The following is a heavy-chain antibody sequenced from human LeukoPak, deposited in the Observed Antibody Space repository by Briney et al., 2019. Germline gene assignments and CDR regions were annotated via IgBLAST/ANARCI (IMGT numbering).Heavy chain of an antibody. D-gene: IGHD3/OR15-3a*01. J-gene: IGHJ4*02. CDR1: GFTFSSYD. V-gene: IGHV3-48*03. Sequence: GRSLRLSCAVSGFTFSSYDMNWVRQAPGKGLEWLSYISSSGSRTNYADSVKGRFTISRDNAKNSLYLQMNSLTVEDTAVYYCAKFRSGTEGTASFFDYWGQGTLVTVSS. CDR3: AKFRSGTEGTASFFDY. CDR2: ISSSGSRT.